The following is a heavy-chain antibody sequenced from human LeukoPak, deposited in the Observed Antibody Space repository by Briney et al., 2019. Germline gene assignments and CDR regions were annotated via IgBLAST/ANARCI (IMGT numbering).Heavy chain of an antibody. D-gene: IGHD3-22*01. J-gene: IGHJ3*02. Sequence: GGSLRLSYAPSGFXFSSYAISWVRQAPGKGLEWVALISGGGSGTYYADSVRGRFTISRDNSKNTVYLQMNSLRAEDTAIYYCAKAVGSSGYFSRDAFDIWGQGTMVTVSS. CDR1: GFXFSSYA. CDR3: AKAVGSSGYFSRDAFDI. CDR2: ISGGGSGT. V-gene: IGHV3-23*01.